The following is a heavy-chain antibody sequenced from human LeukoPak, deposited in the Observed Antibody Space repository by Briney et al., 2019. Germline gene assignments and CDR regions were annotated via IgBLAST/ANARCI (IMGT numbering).Heavy chain of an antibody. CDR3: AREYCSGGSCYLDP. Sequence: SQTLSLTCTVSGGSISGYHWSWIRQPPGKGLEWIGYIYYSGSTNYNPSLKSRVTISVDTSKNQFSLKLSSVTAADTAVYYCAREYCSGGSCYLDPWGQGTLVTVSS. D-gene: IGHD2-15*01. J-gene: IGHJ5*02. V-gene: IGHV4-59*01. CDR1: GGSISGYH. CDR2: IYYSGST.